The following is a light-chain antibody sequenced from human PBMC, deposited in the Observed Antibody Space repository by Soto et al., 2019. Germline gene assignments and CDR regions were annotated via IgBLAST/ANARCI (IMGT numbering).Light chain of an antibody. J-gene: IGLJ2*01. CDR3: SSYTTTSPVL. CDR1: SSDVGGYNY. V-gene: IGLV2-14*01. CDR2: EVS. Sequence: QSALTQPASVSGSPGQSITISCTRTSSDVGGYNYVSWYQQHPGKAPKLMIYEVSNRPSGISNRFSGSKSGNTASLTISGLQAEDEADYYCSSYTTTSPVLFGAGTKLTVL.